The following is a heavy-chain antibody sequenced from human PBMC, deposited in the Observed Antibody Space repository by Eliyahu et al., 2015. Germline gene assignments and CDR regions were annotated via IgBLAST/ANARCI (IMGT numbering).Heavy chain of an antibody. CDR1: GGSISXXDYY. V-gene: IGHV4-30-4*01. J-gene: IGHJ5*02. D-gene: IGHD3-10*01. CDR3: ARVSASGGRGGWFDP. CDR2: IYYSGST. Sequence: QVQLQESGPGLVKPSQTLSLTCTVSGGSISXXDYYWSWIRQPPGKGLEWIGYIYYSGSTYYNPSLKSRVTISVDTSKNQFSLKLSSVTAADTAVYYCARVSASGGRGGWFDPWGQGTLVTVSS.